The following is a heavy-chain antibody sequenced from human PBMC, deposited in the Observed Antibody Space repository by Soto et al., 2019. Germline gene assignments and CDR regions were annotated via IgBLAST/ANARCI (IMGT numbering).Heavy chain of an antibody. CDR2: IYYSGST. V-gene: IGHV4-59*01. Sequence: TSETLSLTCTVSGGSISSYFWSWIRQPPGKGLEWIGYIYYSGSTNYNPSLKSRVTISVDTSKNQFSLKLSSVTAADTAVYYRARSDGRYWGQGTLVTVSS. CDR3: ARSDGRY. CDR1: GGSISSYF. J-gene: IGHJ4*02.